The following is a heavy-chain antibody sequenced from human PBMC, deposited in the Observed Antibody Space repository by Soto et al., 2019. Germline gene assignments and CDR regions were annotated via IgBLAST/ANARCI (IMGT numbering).Heavy chain of an antibody. D-gene: IGHD3-10*01. CDR2: IFSNDEK. CDR1: GFSLSNARMG. J-gene: IGHJ5*02. CDR3: AQTTRTYGSGSYYSRFDP. V-gene: IGHV2-26*01. Sequence: GSGPTLVNPTETLTLTCTVSGFSLSNARMGVSWIRQPPGKALEWLGYIFSNDEKSYSISLKGRLTISKDTSESQVVLTMTNMDPVDTATYYCAQTTRTYGSGSYYSRFDPWGQGTLVTVSS.